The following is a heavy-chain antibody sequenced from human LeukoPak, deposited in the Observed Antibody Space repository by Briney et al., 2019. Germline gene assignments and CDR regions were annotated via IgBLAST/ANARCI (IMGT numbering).Heavy chain of an antibody. V-gene: IGHV6-1*01. CDR2: TYYRSTWYN. D-gene: IGHD2-2*01. CDR3: AGRLTQYDCFDP. CDR1: GDIVSSNSVT. Sequence: SQTLSLTCAISGDIVSSNSVTWNWIRQSPSRGLEWLGGTYYRSTWYNDYAVSVRGRITVNPDTSKNQFSLHLNSVTPEDTAVYYCAGRLTQYDCFDPWGQGILVTVSS. J-gene: IGHJ5*02.